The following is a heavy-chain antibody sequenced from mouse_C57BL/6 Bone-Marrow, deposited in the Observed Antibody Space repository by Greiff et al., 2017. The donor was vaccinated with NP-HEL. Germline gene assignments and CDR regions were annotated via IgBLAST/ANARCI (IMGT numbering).Heavy chain of an antibody. CDR3: ASPYGSSLNWYFDV. D-gene: IGHD1-1*01. CDR1: GYTFTSYW. J-gene: IGHJ1*03. V-gene: IGHV1-59*01. CDR2: IDPSDSYT. Sequence: VQLQHPGAELVRPGTSVKLSCKASGYTFTSYWMHWVKQRPGQGLEWIGVIDPSDSYTNYNQKFKGKATLTVDTSSSTAYMQLSSLTSEDSAVYYCASPYGSSLNWYFDVWGTGTTVTVSS.